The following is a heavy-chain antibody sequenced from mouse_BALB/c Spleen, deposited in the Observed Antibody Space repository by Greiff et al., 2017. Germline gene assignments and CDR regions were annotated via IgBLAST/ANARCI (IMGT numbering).Heavy chain of an antibody. J-gene: IGHJ4*01. Sequence: DVMLVESGGGLVKPGGSLKLSCAASGFTFSSYAMSWVRQSPEKRLEWVAEISSGGSYTYYPDSVKGRFTISRDNAKNTLYLQMSSLKSEDTAMYYCARRSMITTGSAMDYWGQGTSVTVSS. CDR3: ARRSMITTGSAMDY. V-gene: IGHV5-6*03. CDR2: ISSGGSYT. CDR1: GFTFSSYA. D-gene: IGHD2-4*01.